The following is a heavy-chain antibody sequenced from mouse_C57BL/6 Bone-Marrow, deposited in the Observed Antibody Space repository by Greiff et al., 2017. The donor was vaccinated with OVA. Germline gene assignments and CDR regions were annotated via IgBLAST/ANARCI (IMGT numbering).Heavy chain of an antibody. Sequence: VKLQQSGPVLVKPGASVKMSCKASGYTFTDYYMNWVKQSPGKSLEWIGVINPYNGGTSYNQKFKGKATLTVDKSSSTAYMELNSLTSEDSAVYYCARDYDYDGGYWYFDVWGTGTTVTVSS. CDR3: ARDYDYDGGYWYFDV. V-gene: IGHV1-19*01. CDR2: INPYNGGT. J-gene: IGHJ1*03. D-gene: IGHD2-4*01. CDR1: GYTFTDYY.